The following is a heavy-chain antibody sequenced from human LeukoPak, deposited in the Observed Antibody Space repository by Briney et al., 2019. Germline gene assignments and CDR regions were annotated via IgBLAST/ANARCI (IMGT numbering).Heavy chain of an antibody. D-gene: IGHD3-3*01. Sequence: GASVKVSCKASGYTFTGQYMHWVRQAPGQGLEWMGWINPKSGGTNYAQKFQGGVTMTRDTSIRTAYMELSRLRSDDTAVYYCARDLEWLYPGGAFDIWGKRTMVTVSS. V-gene: IGHV1-2*02. CDR2: INPKSGGT. J-gene: IGHJ3*02. CDR3: ARDLEWLYPGGAFDI. CDR1: GYTFTGQY.